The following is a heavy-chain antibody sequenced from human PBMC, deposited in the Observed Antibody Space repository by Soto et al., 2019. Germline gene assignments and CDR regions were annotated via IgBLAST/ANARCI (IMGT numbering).Heavy chain of an antibody. Sequence: GGSLKLSCAASVFPFSRSWMSWVRQTPGKGLEWVANIKRDGSEKYYVDSVQGRFTISRDNAKNSLYLQMNSLRAEDTVVDSCARDQVTSADAFESWGPGTMFTFS. D-gene: IGHD2-2*01. CDR3: ARDQVTSADAFES. V-gene: IGHV3-7*01. J-gene: IGHJ3*02. CDR1: VFPFSRSW. CDR2: IKRDGSEK.